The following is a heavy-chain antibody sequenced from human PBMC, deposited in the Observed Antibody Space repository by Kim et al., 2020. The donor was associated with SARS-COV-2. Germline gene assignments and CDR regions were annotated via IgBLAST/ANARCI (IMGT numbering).Heavy chain of an antibody. CDR3: ARGEVVAGTDDYYYYYGMDV. CDR1: GGSVSSGSYY. D-gene: IGHD6-19*01. V-gene: IGHV4-61*01. CDR2: IYYSGST. J-gene: IGHJ6*02. Sequence: SETLSLTCTVSGGSVSSGSYYWSWIRQPPGKGLEGIGYIYYSGSTNYNPSLKSRVTISVDTSKNQFSLKLSSVTAADTAVYYCARGEVVAGTDDYYYYYGMDVWGQGTTVTVSS.